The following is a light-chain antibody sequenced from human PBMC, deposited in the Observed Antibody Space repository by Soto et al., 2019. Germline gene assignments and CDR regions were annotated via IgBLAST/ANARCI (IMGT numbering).Light chain of an antibody. CDR1: QTVSSNF. J-gene: IGKJ1*01. CDR2: GAS. Sequence: EIVLTQSPCTLSLSPGDRATLSCSASQTVSSNFLAWYQQRPAQAPRLLIHGASTRATGITDRFSGSVSGTDFTLTISGLEPEDFAVYYCQQYGSPPATFGQGTKVDIK. CDR3: QQYGSPPAT. V-gene: IGKV3-20*01.